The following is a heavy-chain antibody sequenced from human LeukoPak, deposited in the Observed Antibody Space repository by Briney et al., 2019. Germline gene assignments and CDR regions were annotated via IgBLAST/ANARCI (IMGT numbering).Heavy chain of an antibody. J-gene: IGHJ3*02. V-gene: IGHV4-59*01. CDR3: ARRYSYGSDI. CDR1: GGSMSSYF. D-gene: IGHD5-12*01. Sequence: SGTLSLTCTVSGGSMSSYFWSWIRQPPGKGLAWIGYISYSGSTNYNPSLKSRVTISVDTSKNQFSLKLSSVTAADTAVYYCARRYSYGSDIWGQGTMVTVSS. CDR2: ISYSGST.